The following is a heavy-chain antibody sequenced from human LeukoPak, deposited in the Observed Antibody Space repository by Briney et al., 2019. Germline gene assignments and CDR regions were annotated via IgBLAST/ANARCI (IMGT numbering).Heavy chain of an antibody. Sequence: SETLSLTCAVYGGSFSGYYWSWIRQPPGKGLEWIGEINHSGSTNYNPSLKSRVTISVDTSKNQFSLKLSSVTAADTAVYYCASQTVRIAAAVHWGRGTLVTVSS. CDR1: GGSFSGYY. D-gene: IGHD6-13*01. J-gene: IGHJ4*02. CDR2: INHSGST. V-gene: IGHV4-34*01. CDR3: ASQTVRIAAAVH.